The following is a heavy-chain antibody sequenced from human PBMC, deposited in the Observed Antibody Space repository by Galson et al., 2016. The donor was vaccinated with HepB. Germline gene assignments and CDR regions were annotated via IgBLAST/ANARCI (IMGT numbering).Heavy chain of an antibody. CDR2: INAGNGKT. CDR3: ARAMRYYDSSGYPSVGMDV. V-gene: IGHV1-3*01. Sequence: SVKVSCKASGYTFRNYAMHWVRQAPGQRLEWMAWINAGNGKTKSSERFQGRVTITRDTSASTAYMELISRRSEDTAVYYCARAMRYYDSSGYPSVGMDVWGQGTTVTVSS. CDR1: GYTFRNYA. D-gene: IGHD3-22*01. J-gene: IGHJ6*02.